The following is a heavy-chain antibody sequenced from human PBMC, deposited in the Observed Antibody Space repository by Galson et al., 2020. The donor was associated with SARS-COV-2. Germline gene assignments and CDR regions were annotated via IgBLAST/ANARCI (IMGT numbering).Heavy chain of an antibody. CDR2: IYYSGST. Sequence: SETLSLTCTVSGRSISSYYWSWIRQPPGKGLEWIGYIYYSGSTNYNPSLKSRVTISVDTSKNQFSLKLSSVTAADTAVYYCARDRGYYDSSGGMDVWGQGTTVTVSS. CDR1: GRSISSYY. J-gene: IGHJ6*02. V-gene: IGHV4-59*13. D-gene: IGHD3-22*01. CDR3: ARDRGYYDSSGGMDV.